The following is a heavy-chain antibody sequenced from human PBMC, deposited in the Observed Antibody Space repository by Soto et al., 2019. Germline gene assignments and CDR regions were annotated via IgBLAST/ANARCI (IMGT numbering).Heavy chain of an antibody. J-gene: IGHJ4*02. CDR2: IRGSGGST. D-gene: IGHD3-9*01. CDR1: GFTFSSYA. CDR3: AKDLLPNYDILTGIDY. Sequence: EVQLLESGGGLVQPGGSLRLSCAASGFTFSSYAMSWVRQAPGKGLEWVSAIRGSGGSTYYADSVKGRFTISRDNSKNTLYLQMNSLRAEDTAVYYCAKDLLPNYDILTGIDYWGQGTLVTVSS. V-gene: IGHV3-23*01.